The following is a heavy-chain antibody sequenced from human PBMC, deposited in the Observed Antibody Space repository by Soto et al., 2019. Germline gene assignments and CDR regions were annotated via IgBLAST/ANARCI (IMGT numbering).Heavy chain of an antibody. CDR1: GYTSTYYG. V-gene: IGHV1-3*01. D-gene: IGHD6-13*01. CDR2: INAGSGNT. CDR3: ANDKIVRAGGEGLDY. Sequence: ASVMPSCKASGYTSTYYGMHWVRQAPGQRLEWMGWINAGSGNTKYSQKFQGRVTITRDTSASTVYMELSSLRSEDTAVYYCANDKIVRAGGEGLDYWGQGALVSVSS. J-gene: IGHJ4*02.